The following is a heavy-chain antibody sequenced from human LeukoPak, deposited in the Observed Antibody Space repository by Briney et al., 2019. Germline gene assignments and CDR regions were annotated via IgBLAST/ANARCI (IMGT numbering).Heavy chain of an antibody. V-gene: IGHV4-34*01. D-gene: IGHD3-3*01. Sequence: SETLSLTCAVYGGSFSGYYWSWIRQPPGKGLEWIGEINHSGSTNYNPSLKSRVTISVDTSKNQFSLKPSSVTAADTAVYYCARNRPGLTYYDFWSGYPQTYYMDVWGKGTTVTVSS. CDR2: INHSGST. CDR1: GGSFSGYY. J-gene: IGHJ6*03. CDR3: ARNRPGLTYYDFWSGYPQTYYMDV.